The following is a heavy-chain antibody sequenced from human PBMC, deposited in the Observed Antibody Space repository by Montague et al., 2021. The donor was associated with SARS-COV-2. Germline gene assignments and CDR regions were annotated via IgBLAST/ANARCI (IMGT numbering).Heavy chain of an antibody. CDR2: IYYSGST. J-gene: IGHJ3*02. CDR1: GGSINSGGYY. CDR3: ARVHFVSSGWYPDAFDI. V-gene: IGHV4-31*03. Sequence: TLSLTCTVSGGSINSGGYYWSWIRQHPGKGLEWIGYIYYSGSTYYNPSLKSRLTISVDTSKNQFSLKPSSVTAADTAVYYCARVHFVSSGWYPDAFDIWGQGTMVTVSS. D-gene: IGHD6-19*01.